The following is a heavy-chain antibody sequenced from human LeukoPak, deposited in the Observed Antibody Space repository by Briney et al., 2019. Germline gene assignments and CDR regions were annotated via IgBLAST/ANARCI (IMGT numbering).Heavy chain of an antibody. J-gene: IGHJ4*02. CDR3: ARGGGYSYGTFFDY. Sequence: KTGGSLRLSCAASGFNFRSYSMNWVRQAPGKGLEWVSSITSSRYIYDADSVKGRFIISRDNAKNPLYLQMDSLRAEDTAVYYCARGGGYSYGTFFDYWGQGSLVTVSS. D-gene: IGHD5-18*01. V-gene: IGHV3-21*01. CDR1: GFNFRSYS. CDR2: ITSSRYI.